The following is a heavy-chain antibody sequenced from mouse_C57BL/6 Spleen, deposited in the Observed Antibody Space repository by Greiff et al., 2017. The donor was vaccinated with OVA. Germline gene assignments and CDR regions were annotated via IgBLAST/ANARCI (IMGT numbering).Heavy chain of an antibody. CDR1: GYTFTSYG. CDR2: IYPRSGNT. Sequence: QVQLQQSGAELARPGASVKLSCKASGYTFTSYGISWVKQRTGQGLEWIGEIYPRSGNTYYNEKFKGKATLTADKSSSTAYMELRSLTSEDSAVYFCARSGDYSNYVGYYAMDYWGQGTSVTVSS. J-gene: IGHJ4*01. CDR3: ARSGDYSNYVGYYAMDY. D-gene: IGHD2-5*01. V-gene: IGHV1-81*01.